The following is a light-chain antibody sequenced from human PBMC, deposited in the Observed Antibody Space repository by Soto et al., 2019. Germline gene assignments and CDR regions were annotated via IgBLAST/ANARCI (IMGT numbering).Light chain of an antibody. CDR3: QHQSNWPRT. V-gene: IGKV3-15*01. CDR2: GAS. Sequence: EIVLTQSPATLSLSPGERATLSCRASQSVSSYLAWYQQKPGQAPRLLIHGASTRATGIPARFSGSGSGTEFTLTISSLQSEDFAVYYCQHQSNWPRTFGQGTKVDI. CDR1: QSVSSY. J-gene: IGKJ1*01.